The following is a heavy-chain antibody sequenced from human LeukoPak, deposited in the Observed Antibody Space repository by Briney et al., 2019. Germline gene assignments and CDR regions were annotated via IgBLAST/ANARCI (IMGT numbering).Heavy chain of an antibody. Sequence: SETLSLTCTVSGGSISSGSYYWSWIRQPPGKGLEWIGYIYYSGSTNYNPSLKSRVTISVDTSKNQFSLKLSSVTAADTAVYYCARGFGGARLAPFDYWGQGTLVTVSS. V-gene: IGHV4-61*01. CDR2: IYYSGST. J-gene: IGHJ4*02. D-gene: IGHD1-26*01. CDR1: GGSISSGSYY. CDR3: ARGFGGARLAPFDY.